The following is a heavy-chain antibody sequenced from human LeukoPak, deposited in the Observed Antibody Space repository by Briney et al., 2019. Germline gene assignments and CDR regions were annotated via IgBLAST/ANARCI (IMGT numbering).Heavy chain of an antibody. Sequence: GGSLRLSCAASGFTFSSYSMNWVRQAPGKGLEWVSYISSSSSTIYYADSVKGRFTISRDNAKNSLYLQMNSLRAEDTAVYYCARLRGYSYGYADYWGQGTLVTVSS. CDR3: ARLRGYSYGYADY. CDR1: GFTFSSYS. J-gene: IGHJ4*02. CDR2: ISSSSSTI. D-gene: IGHD5-18*01. V-gene: IGHV3-48*04.